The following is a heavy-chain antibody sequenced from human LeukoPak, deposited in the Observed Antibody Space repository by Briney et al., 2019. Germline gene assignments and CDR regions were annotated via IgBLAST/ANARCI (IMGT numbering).Heavy chain of an antibody. D-gene: IGHD5-18*01. CDR1: GGTFSSYA. J-gene: IGHJ4*02. CDR2: IIGILGST. CDR3: AREGSLDTAMVTFGYYFDY. V-gene: IGHV1-69*04. Sequence: SVKVSCKASGGTFSSYAISWVRQAPGQGLEWMGRIIGILGSTNNAQKFQGRVTITADKSTSTAYMELSSLRSEDTAVYYCAREGSLDTAMVTFGYYFDYWGQGTLVTVSS.